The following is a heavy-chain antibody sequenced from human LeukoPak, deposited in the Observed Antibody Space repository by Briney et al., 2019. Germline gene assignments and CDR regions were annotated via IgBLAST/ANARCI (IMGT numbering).Heavy chain of an antibody. D-gene: IGHD5-12*01. J-gene: IGHJ4*02. CDR3: ASRGYSGYAVFDY. CDR1: GYTFTSYY. V-gene: IGHV1-46*01. Sequence: ASVKASCKASGYTFTSYYMHWVRQAPGQGLEWMGIINPSGGSTSYAQKFQGRVAMTRDTSTSTVYMELSSLRSEDTAVYYCASRGYSGYAVFDYWGQGTLVTVSS. CDR2: INPSGGST.